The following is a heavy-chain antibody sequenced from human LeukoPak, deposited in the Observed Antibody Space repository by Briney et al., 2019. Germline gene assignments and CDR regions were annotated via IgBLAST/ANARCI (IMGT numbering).Heavy chain of an antibody. CDR3: AREGFVVAAAGHVGYFQH. CDR2: IWYDGSDK. V-gene: IGHV3-33*01. D-gene: IGHD6-13*01. Sequence: GRSLRLSCAASGFTFSTYGMHWVRQAPGKGLEWVAIIWYDGSDKYYADSVKGRFTISRDNSKNTPYLQMNSLRAEDTAVYYCAREGFVVAAAGHVGYFQHWGQGTLVTVSS. CDR1: GFTFSTYG. J-gene: IGHJ1*01.